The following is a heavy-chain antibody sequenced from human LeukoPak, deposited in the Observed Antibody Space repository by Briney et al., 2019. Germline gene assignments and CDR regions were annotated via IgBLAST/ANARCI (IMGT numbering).Heavy chain of an antibody. Sequence: GASVKASCKASGYTFSGSYIHWVRQAPGQGLEWMGRINPNSGDTNYPQKFQGRVTMTRDTSITTAYMELSSLTSDDTAVYFCARSAGHCNNGVCFTDYYMDVWGKGTTVTVSS. D-gene: IGHD2-8*01. CDR2: INPNSGDT. CDR3: ARSAGHCNNGVCFTDYYMDV. V-gene: IGHV1-2*06. CDR1: GYTFSGSY. J-gene: IGHJ6*03.